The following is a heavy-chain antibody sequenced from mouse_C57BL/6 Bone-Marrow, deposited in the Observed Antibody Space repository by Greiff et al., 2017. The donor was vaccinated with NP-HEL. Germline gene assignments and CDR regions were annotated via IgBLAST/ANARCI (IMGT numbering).Heavy chain of an antibody. J-gene: IGHJ2*01. CDR3: ARLNSPYYYGSSYDYFDY. D-gene: IGHD1-1*01. V-gene: IGHV5-12*01. CDR2: ISNGGGST. CDR1: GFTFSDYY. Sequence: EVNVVESGGGLVQPGGSLKLSCAASGFTFSDYYMYWVRQTPEKRLEWVAYISNGGGSTYYPDTVKGRFTISRDNAKNTLYLQMSRLKSEDTAMYYCARLNSPYYYGSSYDYFDYWGQGTTLTVSS.